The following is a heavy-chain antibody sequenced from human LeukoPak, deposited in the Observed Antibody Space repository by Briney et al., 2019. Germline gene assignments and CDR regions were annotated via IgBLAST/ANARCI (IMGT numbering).Heavy chain of an antibody. J-gene: IGHJ4*02. CDR2: ISSSGRTI. CDR1: GFTFNSYE. V-gene: IGHV3-48*03. Sequence: GGSLRLSCAASGFTFNSYEMNWVRQAPGKGLEWVSYISSSGRTIYYADSVKGRFTISRDNAKNSLYLQMNSLRAEDTALYYCAREASSYGYFDYWGQGTLVTVSS. D-gene: IGHD5-18*01. CDR3: AREASSYGYFDY.